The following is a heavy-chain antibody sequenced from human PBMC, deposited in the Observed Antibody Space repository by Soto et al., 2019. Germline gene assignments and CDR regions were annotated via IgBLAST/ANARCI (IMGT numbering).Heavy chain of an antibody. Sequence: GGFLRLSCAASGFTFSDYYMSWIRQAPGKGLEWVANIKHDGSEKYYVDSLKGRFTISRDNPNNLLFLQMNGLRAEDTAVYYCARIGRPARAFDVWGQGTMVTVSS. CDR2: IKHDGSEK. CDR3: ARIGRPARAFDV. J-gene: IGHJ3*01. CDR1: GFTFSDYY. D-gene: IGHD1-26*01. V-gene: IGHV3-7*01.